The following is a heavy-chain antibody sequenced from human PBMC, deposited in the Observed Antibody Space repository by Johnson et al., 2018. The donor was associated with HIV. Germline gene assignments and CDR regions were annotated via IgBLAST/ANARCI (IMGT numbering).Heavy chain of an antibody. Sequence: VQLVESGGGLVQPGGSLRLSCAASGFTFSSYAMSWVRQAPGKGLEWVSAISGPGDNTYYADSVKGRFTISRDNAKNTLFLQMTSLRGEDTAKYYCAKDQSSSAFHALDIWGQGTVVTVS. D-gene: IGHD2-15*01. CDR1: GFTFSSYA. CDR3: AKDQSSSAFHALDI. CDR2: ISGPGDNT. J-gene: IGHJ3*02. V-gene: IGHV3-23*04.